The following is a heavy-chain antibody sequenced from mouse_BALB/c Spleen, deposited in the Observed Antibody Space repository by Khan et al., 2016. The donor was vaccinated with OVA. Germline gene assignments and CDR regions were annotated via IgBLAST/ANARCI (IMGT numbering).Heavy chain of an antibody. J-gene: IGHJ1*01. Sequence: VELVESGPGLVAPSQSLSITCTVSGFSLSSYGVHWVRQPPGKGLEWLGVIWAGGSTNYNSALMSRLSISKDNSTSQGFLKMNSLQTDDTAMYYCARYYGNYGWYFDVWGAGNTVTVSS. CDR1: GFSLSSYG. CDR2: IWAGGST. D-gene: IGHD2-1*01. CDR3: ARYYGNYGWYFDV. V-gene: IGHV2-9*02.